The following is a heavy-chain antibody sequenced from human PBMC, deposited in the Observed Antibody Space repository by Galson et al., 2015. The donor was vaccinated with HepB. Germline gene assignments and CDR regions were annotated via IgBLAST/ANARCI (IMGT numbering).Heavy chain of an antibody. D-gene: IGHD3-16*01. CDR2: ISNRDGST. CDR1: GFTFSDYG. J-gene: IGHJ6*02. CDR3: ARLGRGSGGSYGMDV. Sequence: SLRLSCAASGFTFSDYGMSWVRQAPGKGLAWVSSISNRDGSTSYADSVKGRFTISRDNFKTTVYLEMNSVRVDDTAIYYCARLGRGSGGSYGMDVWGQGTTVTVSS. V-gene: IGHV3-23*01.